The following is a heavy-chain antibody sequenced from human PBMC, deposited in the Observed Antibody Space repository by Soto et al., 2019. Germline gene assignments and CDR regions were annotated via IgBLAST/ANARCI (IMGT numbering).Heavy chain of an antibody. D-gene: IGHD4-17*01. CDR2: IRTSVGDT. CDR1: GFTFSSYA. Sequence: PGGSLRLSCAASGFTFSSYAMNWVRQAPGKGLEWVSTIRTSVGDTYYAASVKGRSTISRDNSKSTVYLHLNSLRAEDTAIYYCAKDPTYDYGYFDFWGQGTLVTVSS. J-gene: IGHJ4*02. CDR3: AKDPTYDYGYFDF. V-gene: IGHV3-23*01.